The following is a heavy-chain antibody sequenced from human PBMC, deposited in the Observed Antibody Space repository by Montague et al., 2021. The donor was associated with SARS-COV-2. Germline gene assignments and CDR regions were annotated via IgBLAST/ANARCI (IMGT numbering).Heavy chain of an antibody. V-gene: IGHV4-34*01. J-gene: IGHJ6*03. CDR1: GGSFSRYY. Sequence: SETLSLTCAVSGGSFSRYYWSWIRQPPGKGLEWIGEISQSGNTKXNPSLQSRVSISLDTSGNQFSLKVSSVTAADTAIYYCARLGDGIVPSPILGLGPYYSFYYMDVWGKGTTVTVSS. CDR3: ARLGDGIVPSPILGLGPYYSFYYMDV. CDR2: ISQSGNT. D-gene: IGHD2-2*02.